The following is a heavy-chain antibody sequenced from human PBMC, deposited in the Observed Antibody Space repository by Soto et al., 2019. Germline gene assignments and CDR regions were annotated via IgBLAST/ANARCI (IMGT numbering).Heavy chain of an antibody. V-gene: IGHV4-39*01. CDR2: IYYSGST. J-gene: IGHJ5*02. CDR1: GGSISSSSYY. CDR3: ARLIFGSPRWFDP. Sequence: PSETLSLTCTVSGGSISSSSYYWGWIRQPPGKGLEWIGSIYYSGSTYYNPSLKSRVTISVDTSKNQFSLKLSSVTAADTAVYYCARLIFGSPRWFDPWGQGTLGTVSS. D-gene: IGHD3-10*02.